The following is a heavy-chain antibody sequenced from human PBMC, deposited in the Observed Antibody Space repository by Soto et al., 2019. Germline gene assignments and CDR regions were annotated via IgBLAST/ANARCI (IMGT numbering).Heavy chain of an antibody. V-gene: IGHV3-74*01. D-gene: IGHD1-26*01. CDR2: IKSDGSRT. J-gene: IGHJ6*02. CDR1: GFTFSSYW. Sequence: EVQLVESGGGLVQPGGSLRLSCAASGFTFSSYWMHWVRQAPGKGLVWVSRIKSDGSRTSYADSVKGRFTISRDNAKNTLYLQMNTLRAEDTAVYYCARGGDSGGSTGYYHYYGMDVWCQGTTVTVSS. CDR3: ARGGDSGGSTGYYHYYGMDV.